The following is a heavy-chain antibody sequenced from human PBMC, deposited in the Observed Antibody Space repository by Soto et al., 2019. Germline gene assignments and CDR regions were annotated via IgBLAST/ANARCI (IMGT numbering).Heavy chain of an antibody. Sequence: SETLSLTCTVSGGSISSYYWSWIRQPPGKGLERIGYIYYSGSTNYNPSLKSRVTISVDTSKNQFSLKLSSVTAADTAVYYCARHGPQLDLYYYYYYMDVWGKGTTVTVSS. V-gene: IGHV4-59*08. CDR2: IYYSGST. J-gene: IGHJ6*03. CDR1: GGSISSYY. CDR3: ARHGPQLDLYYYYYYMDV. D-gene: IGHD1-1*01.